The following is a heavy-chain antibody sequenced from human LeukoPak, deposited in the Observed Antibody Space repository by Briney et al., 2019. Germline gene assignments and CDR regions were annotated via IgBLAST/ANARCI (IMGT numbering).Heavy chain of an antibody. V-gene: IGHV3-7*01. CDR3: AREGAAAFPLDI. Sequence: GGSLRLSCAASGFTLSSYWMSWVRQAPGKGLEWVANIKQDGSEKYYVDSVKGRFTISRDNAKNSLYLQMNSLRAEDTAVYYCAREGAAAFPLDIWGQGTMVTVSS. J-gene: IGHJ3*02. D-gene: IGHD6-13*01. CDR2: IKQDGSEK. CDR1: GFTLSSYW.